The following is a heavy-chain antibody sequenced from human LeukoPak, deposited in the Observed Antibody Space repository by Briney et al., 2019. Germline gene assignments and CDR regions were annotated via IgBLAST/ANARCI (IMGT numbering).Heavy chain of an antibody. Sequence: PGGSLRLSCAASGFSFRSSWMHWVRQVPGKGLVWVSRMNPDGTTTTYADSAKGRFTISRDNAKNTLFLQMNSLRVEDTAVYYCVRALMGSEDYWGQGTLVSVSS. D-gene: IGHD2-8*01. CDR1: GFSFRSSW. J-gene: IGHJ4*02. CDR2: MNPDGTTT. V-gene: IGHV3-74*01. CDR3: VRALMGSEDY.